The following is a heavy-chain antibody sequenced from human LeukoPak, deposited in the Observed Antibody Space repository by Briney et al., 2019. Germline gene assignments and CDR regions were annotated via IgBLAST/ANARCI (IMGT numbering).Heavy chain of an antibody. D-gene: IGHD3-10*01. V-gene: IGHV4-59*01. J-gene: IGHJ4*02. CDR3: AREPYYYGSGSYIDC. CDR2: IYYSGNT. CDR1: GGSISSYY. Sequence: SETLSLTCTVSGGSISSYYWSWIRQPPSKGLEWIGYIYYSGNTNYNPSLKSRVTISVDTSKNQFSLKLSSVTAADTAVYYCAREPYYYGSGSYIDCWGQGTLVTVSS.